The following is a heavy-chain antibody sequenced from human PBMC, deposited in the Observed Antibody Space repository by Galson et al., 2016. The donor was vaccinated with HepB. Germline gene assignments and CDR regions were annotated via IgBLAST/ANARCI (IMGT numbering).Heavy chain of an antibody. D-gene: IGHD6-19*01. CDR2: INTDTGNP. CDR3: ARDPRGSAWGGIDS. J-gene: IGHJ4*02. Sequence: YTFTSYAMNWVRQAPGQGLEWMGWINTDTGNPTYVQGFTGRFVFSLDTSVSTAYLQISSLKPEDTAVYYCARDPRGSAWGGIDSWGQGTLVTVSS. CDR1: YTFTSYA. V-gene: IGHV7-4-1*02.